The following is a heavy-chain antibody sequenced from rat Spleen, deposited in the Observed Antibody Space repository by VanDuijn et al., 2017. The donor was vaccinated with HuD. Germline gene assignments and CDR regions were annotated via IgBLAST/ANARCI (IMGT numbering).Heavy chain of an antibody. CDR3: TACYDGTHYYFDS. V-gene: IGHV3-3*01. D-gene: IGHD1-12*02. Sequence: VQLKESGPGLVQPSQTLSLTCTVSGFSLTSYHVSWVRQPPGKGLEWMGYIDNAGSTNYNPSLKSRISITRDTSKNQFFLQVNSVTTEDTATYYCTACYDGTHYYFDSWGQGVMVTVSS. CDR1: GFSLTSYHV. J-gene: IGHJ2*01. CDR2: IDNAGST.